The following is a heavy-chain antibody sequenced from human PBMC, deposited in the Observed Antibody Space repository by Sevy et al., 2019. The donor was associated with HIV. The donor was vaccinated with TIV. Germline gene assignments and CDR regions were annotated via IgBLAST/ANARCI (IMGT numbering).Heavy chain of an antibody. J-gene: IGHJ4*02. D-gene: IGHD3-22*01. V-gene: IGHV3-33*01. CDR1: GFILSRYG. CDR2: IWYDGSNK. CDR3: ARETSSDWYLDY. Sequence: GGSLRLSCTASGFILSRYGMHWVRQAPGKGLEWVAGIWYDGSNKYYADSVKGRFTISRDNSKNTLTLQMNSLRAEDTAMYYCARETSSDWYLDYWGQGTLVTVSS.